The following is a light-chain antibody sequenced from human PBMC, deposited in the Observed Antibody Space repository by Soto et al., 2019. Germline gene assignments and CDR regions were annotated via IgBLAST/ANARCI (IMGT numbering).Light chain of an antibody. J-gene: IGLJ2*01. CDR3: QSYDSGVSASV. CDR1: SSNIGAGFD. CDR2: SDV. Sequence: QSVVTQPPSVSGAPGQRVSISCSGSSSNIGAGFDVHWYQQFPGAAPKLLIYSDVNRPSGVPYRFSASKSGTSASLTITGLQTEDEAHYYCQSYDSGVSASVFGAGTKVTVL. V-gene: IGLV1-40*01.